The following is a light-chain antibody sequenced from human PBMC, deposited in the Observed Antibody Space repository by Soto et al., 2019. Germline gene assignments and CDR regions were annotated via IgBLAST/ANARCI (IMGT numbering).Light chain of an antibody. V-gene: IGLV1-40*01. CDR1: SSNIGAGHD. CDR2: GNT. J-gene: IGLJ3*02. CDR3: QSFDSSLNVWV. Sequence: QSVLTQPPSVSGAPGQRVTISCTGSSSNIGAGHDVHWYQQAPGTAPKLLVSGNTNRPSGVPDRFSGSNSGTSASLAITGLQAEDEADYYCQSFDSSLNVWVFGGGTKLTVL.